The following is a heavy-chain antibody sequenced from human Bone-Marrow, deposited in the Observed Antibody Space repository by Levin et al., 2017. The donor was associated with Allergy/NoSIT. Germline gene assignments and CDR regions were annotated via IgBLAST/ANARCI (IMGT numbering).Heavy chain of an antibody. D-gene: IGHD5-12*01. CDR1: GFTFSSYS. Sequence: SGGSLRLSCAASGFTFSSYSMNWVRQAPGKGLEWTSYISSGSSTIYYGDSVKGRFTISRDNAKNSVYLQIDSLRAEDTAVYYCVAESGGGYGDYWGQGALVTVSS. J-gene: IGHJ4*02. CDR2: ISSGSSTI. CDR3: VAESGGGYGDY. V-gene: IGHV3-48*01.